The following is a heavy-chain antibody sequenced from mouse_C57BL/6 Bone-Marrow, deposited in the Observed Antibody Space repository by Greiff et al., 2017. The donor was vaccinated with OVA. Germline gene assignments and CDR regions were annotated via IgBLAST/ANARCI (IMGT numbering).Heavy chain of an antibody. Sequence: VQVVESGPELVKPGASVKFSCKASGYAFSSSWMNWVKQRPGKGLEWIGRIYPGDGDTNYNGKFKGKATLTADKSSSTAYMQLSSLTSEDSAVYFCASNWPYYFDYWGQGTTLTVSS. V-gene: IGHV1-82*01. CDR1: GYAFSSSW. CDR3: ASNWPYYFDY. D-gene: IGHD4-1*01. J-gene: IGHJ2*01. CDR2: IYPGDGDT.